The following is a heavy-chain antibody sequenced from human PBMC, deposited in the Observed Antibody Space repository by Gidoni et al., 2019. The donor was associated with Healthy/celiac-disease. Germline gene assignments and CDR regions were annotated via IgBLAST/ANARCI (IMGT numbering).Heavy chain of an antibody. CDR2: ISYDGSNK. CDR1: GFTFSSYA. CDR3: ARDLEYYGSGSYSSPDY. D-gene: IGHD3-10*01. J-gene: IGHJ4*02. Sequence: QVQLVESGGGVVQPGRSLRLSCAASGFTFSSYAMHWVRQAPGKGLEWVAVISYDGSNKYYADSVKGRFTISRDNFKNTLYLQMNSLRAEDTAVYYCARDLEYYGSGSYSSPDYWGQGTLVTVSS. V-gene: IGHV3-30-3*01.